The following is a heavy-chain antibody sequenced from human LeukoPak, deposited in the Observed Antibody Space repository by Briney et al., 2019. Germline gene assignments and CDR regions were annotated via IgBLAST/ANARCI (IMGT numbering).Heavy chain of an antibody. V-gene: IGHV4-59*12. CDR3: ARVPYYDILTVDY. CDR1: GGSISSYY. J-gene: IGHJ4*02. CDR2: IYYSGST. D-gene: IGHD3-9*01. Sequence: PSETLSLTCTVSGGSISSYYWSWIRQPPGKGLEWIGYIYYSGSTNYNPSLKSRVTISVDTSKNQFSLKLSSVTAADTAVYYCARVPYYDILTVDYWGQGTLVTVSS.